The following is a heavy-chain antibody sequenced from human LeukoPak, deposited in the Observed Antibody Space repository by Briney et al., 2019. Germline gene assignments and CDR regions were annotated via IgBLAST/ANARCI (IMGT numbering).Heavy chain of an antibody. CDR1: GGSISSGSYY. CDR3: ARDGVGYCSSTSCYLKPRKYNWFDP. D-gene: IGHD2-2*01. V-gene: IGHV4-61*02. J-gene: IGHJ5*02. Sequence: SQTLSLTCTVSGGSISSGSYYWSWIRQPAGKGLEWIGRIYTSGSTNYNPSLKSRVTISVDTSKNQFSLKLSSVTAADMAVYYCARDGVGYCSSTSCYLKPRKYNWFDPWGQGTQVTVSS. CDR2: IYTSGST.